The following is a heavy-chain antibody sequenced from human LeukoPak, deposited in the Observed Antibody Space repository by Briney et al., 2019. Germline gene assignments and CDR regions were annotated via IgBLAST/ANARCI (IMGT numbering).Heavy chain of an antibody. D-gene: IGHD7-27*01. V-gene: IGHV4-38-2*02. CDR2: MYHSGST. J-gene: IGHJ4*02. CDR3: ARGFRGDNFDY. Sequence: ASETLSLTCSVSGYSISSAYYWGWIRQPPGTGLEWIGTMYHSGSTNYNPSLKSRVTISVDTSKNQFSLKLSSVTAADTAVYFCARGFRGDNFDYWGQGTLVTVSS. CDR1: GYSISSAYY.